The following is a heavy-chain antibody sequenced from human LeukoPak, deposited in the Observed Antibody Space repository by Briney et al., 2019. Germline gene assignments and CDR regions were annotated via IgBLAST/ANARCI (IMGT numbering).Heavy chain of an antibody. CDR1: GYSISSGYY. Sequence: SETLSLTCTVSGYSISSGYYWGWIRQPPGKGLEWIGSIYYSGSTYYNPSLKSRVTISVDTSKNQFSLKLSSVTAADTAVYYCARAGLYYDILTGYYEPYYFDYWGQGTLVTVSS. V-gene: IGHV4-38-2*02. J-gene: IGHJ4*02. CDR3: ARAGLYYDILTGYYEPYYFDY. CDR2: IYYSGST. D-gene: IGHD3-9*01.